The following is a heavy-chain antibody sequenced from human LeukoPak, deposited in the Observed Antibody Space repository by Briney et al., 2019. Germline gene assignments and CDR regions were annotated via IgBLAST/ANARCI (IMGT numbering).Heavy chain of an antibody. D-gene: IGHD6-6*01. CDR2: IYYSGST. CDR1: GGSISSYY. V-gene: IGHV4-59*01. J-gene: IGHJ4*02. Sequence: SETLSLTCTVSGGSISSYYWSWIRQPPGKGLEWIGYIYYSGSTNYNPSLKSRVTISVDTSKNQFSLKLSSGTAADTAVYYCARVAKGSIIDYWGQGTLVTVSS. CDR3: ARVAKGSIIDY.